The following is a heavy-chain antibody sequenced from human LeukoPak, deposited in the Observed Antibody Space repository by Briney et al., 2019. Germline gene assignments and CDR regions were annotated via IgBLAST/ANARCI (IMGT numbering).Heavy chain of an antibody. CDR1: GYSFTGYY. CDR2: INPKDGGS. CDR3: ARGQAPRTTGTHKVDP. D-gene: IGHD1-1*01. Sequence: ASVKVSCKASGYSFTGYYIHWVRQTPRQGFEWMGWINPKDGGSNSAQKFQGRVTMTRDTSSSTAYMELSSLRSEDTAVYYCARGQAPRTTGTHKVDPWGQGTLVTVSS. J-gene: IGHJ5*02. V-gene: IGHV1-2*02.